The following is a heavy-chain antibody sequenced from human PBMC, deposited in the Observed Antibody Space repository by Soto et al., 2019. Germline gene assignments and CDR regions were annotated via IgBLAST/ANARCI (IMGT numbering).Heavy chain of an antibody. J-gene: IGHJ4*02. V-gene: IGHV4-59*08. D-gene: IGHD5-12*01. CDR2: IYYSGST. Sequence: PSETLSLTCTVSGGSISSYYWSWIRQPPGKGLEWIGYIYYSGSTNYNPSLKSRVTISVDTSKNQFSLKLSSVTAADTAVYYCARRGDGYNNLFDYWGQGTLVTVSS. CDR1: GGSISSYY. CDR3: ARRGDGYNNLFDY.